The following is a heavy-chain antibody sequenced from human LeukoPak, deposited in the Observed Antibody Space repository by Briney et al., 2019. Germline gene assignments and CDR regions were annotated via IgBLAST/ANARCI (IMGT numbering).Heavy chain of an antibody. CDR2: IYYSGST. J-gene: IGHJ5*02. Sequence: ASQRLSLTRTVSAGSVGSGGYGWGWIRQHPGNGLERIGYIYYSGSTYYNPSLKSRVTISVDTSKNQFSLKLSSVTAADTAVYYCASTSYSSSWYWFDPWGQGPLVTVSS. CDR3: ASTSYSSSWYWFDP. CDR1: AGSVGSGGYG. D-gene: IGHD6-13*01. V-gene: IGHV4-31*03.